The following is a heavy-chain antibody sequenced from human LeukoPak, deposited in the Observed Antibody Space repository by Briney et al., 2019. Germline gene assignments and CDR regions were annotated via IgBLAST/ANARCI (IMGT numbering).Heavy chain of an antibody. CDR3: ARGGITIFGVVIIRDWFDP. J-gene: IGHJ5*02. CDR2: IYTSGST. Sequence: SQTLSLTCTVSGGSISSGSYYWSWIRQPAGKGLEWIGRIYTSGSTNYNPSLKSRVTISVDTSKNQFSLKLSSVTAADTAVYYCARGGITIFGVVIIRDWFDPWGQGTLVTVSS. CDR1: GGSISSGSYY. V-gene: IGHV4-61*02. D-gene: IGHD3-3*01.